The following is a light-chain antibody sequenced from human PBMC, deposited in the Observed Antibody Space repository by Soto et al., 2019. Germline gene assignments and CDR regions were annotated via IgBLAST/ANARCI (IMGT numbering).Light chain of an antibody. Sequence: EIVLTQSPGTLSLSPGERATLSCRASQSVSDSYLAWYQQKPGQAPRLLIYASSRATGIPDRFSGSGSGTDFPPTISRLEPEDFAVYYCQHYGTSALFGPGTKVDIK. V-gene: IGKV3-20*01. CDR3: QHYGTSAL. CDR2: AS. J-gene: IGKJ3*01. CDR1: QSVSDSY.